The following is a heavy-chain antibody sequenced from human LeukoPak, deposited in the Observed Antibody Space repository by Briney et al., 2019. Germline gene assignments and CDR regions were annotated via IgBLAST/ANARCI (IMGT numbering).Heavy chain of an antibody. CDR2: IYHSGST. D-gene: IGHD3-22*01. J-gene: IGHJ4*02. Sequence: SETLSLTCTVSGYSISSGYYWGWIRQPLGKGLEWIGSIYHSGSTYYNPSLKSRVTISVDTSKNQFSLKLSSVTAADTAVYYCARGYYYDSSGYFNWGQGTLVTVSS. CDR1: GYSISSGYY. V-gene: IGHV4-38-2*02. CDR3: ARGYYYDSSGYFN.